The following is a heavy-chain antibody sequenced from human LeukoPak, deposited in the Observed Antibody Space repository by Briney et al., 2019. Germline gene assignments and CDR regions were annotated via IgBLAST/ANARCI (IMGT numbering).Heavy chain of an antibody. CDR3: ATGPYSSSWYWFDP. V-gene: IGHV1-24*01. D-gene: IGHD6-13*01. J-gene: IGHJ5*02. CDR2: FDPEDGET. CDR1: GYTLTELS. Sequence: ASVKVSCKVSGYTLTELSMHWVRQAPGKGLEWMGGFDPEDGETIYALKFQGRVTMTEDTSTDTAYMELSSLRSEDTAVYYCATGPYSSSWYWFDPWGQGTLVTVSS.